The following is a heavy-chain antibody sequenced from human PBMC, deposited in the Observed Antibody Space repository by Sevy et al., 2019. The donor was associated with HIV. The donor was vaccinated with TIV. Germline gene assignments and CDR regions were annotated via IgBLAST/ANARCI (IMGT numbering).Heavy chain of an antibody. CDR1: GYAFTGYS. D-gene: IGHD2-8*02. Sequence: ASVKVSCKTSGYAFTGYSIHWVRQAPGQGLEWMGIIEPSDGSTHYAQKFQGRVIMSTDTSTTTVYMELTSLRSEDTAVYSCARTLVSGGTIDYWGQGTLVTVSS. CDR2: IEPSDGST. J-gene: IGHJ4*02. V-gene: IGHV1-46*01. CDR3: ARTLVSGGTIDY.